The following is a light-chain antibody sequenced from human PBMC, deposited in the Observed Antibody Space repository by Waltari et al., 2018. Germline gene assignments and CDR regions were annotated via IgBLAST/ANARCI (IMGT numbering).Light chain of an antibody. V-gene: IGLV2-14*03. CDR1: SNDVGGYNY. CDR2: DVS. CDR3: SSYTSSTLVV. Sequence: QSALTQPASVSGSPGQSITISCTGTSNDVGGYNYVSWYQQHPGKAPKLMIYDVSNRPSGVSNRFSGSKSGNTASLTISGLQAKDEGNYYCSSYTSSTLVVFGGGTNLTVL. J-gene: IGLJ2*01.